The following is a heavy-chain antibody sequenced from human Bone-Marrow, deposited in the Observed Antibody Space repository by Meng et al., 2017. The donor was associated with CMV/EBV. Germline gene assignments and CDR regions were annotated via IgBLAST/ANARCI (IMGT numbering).Heavy chain of an antibody. D-gene: IGHD2-2*01. CDR3: ARDVYCSGTSCYPTEYFYYGMDV. V-gene: IGHV3-21*01. CDR1: GFTFSSYS. Sequence: GESLKISCAASGFTFSSYSMNWVRQAPGKGLEWVSSISSSSSYIYYADSVKGRFTISRDNAKNSLYLQMNSLRAEDTAVYYCARDVYCSGTSCYPTEYFYYGMDVWGQGTMVTVSS. CDR2: ISSSSSYI. J-gene: IGHJ6*02.